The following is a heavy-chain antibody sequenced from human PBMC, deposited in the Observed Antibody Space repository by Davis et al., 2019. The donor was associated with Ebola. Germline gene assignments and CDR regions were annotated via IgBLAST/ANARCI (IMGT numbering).Heavy chain of an antibody. V-gene: IGHV1-69*13. CDR2: IIPIFGTA. J-gene: IGHJ6*03. Sequence: SVKVSCKASGGTFSSYAISWVRQAPGQGLEWMGGIIPIFGTANYAQKFQGRVTITADESTSTAYMELSSLRSEDTAVYYCARGGSPAAILGVNYYYYMDVWGKGTTVTVSS. CDR1: GGTFSSYA. CDR3: ARGGSPAAILGVNYYYYMDV. D-gene: IGHD2-2*01.